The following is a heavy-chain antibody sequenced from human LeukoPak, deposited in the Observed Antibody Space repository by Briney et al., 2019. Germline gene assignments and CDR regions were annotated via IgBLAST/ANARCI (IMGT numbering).Heavy chain of an antibody. CDR2: ISYDGSNE. CDR1: GFTFSNFA. Sequence: GGSLRLSCAASGFTFSNFAMHWVRQAPGKGLEWVAVISYDGSNEYYADSVKGRFTISRDNSENTLYLQMNSLRAEDTAVYYCARDLSGYYDSSEIDYWGQGTLVTVSS. J-gene: IGHJ4*02. CDR3: ARDLSGYYDSSEIDY. D-gene: IGHD3-22*01. V-gene: IGHV3-30*03.